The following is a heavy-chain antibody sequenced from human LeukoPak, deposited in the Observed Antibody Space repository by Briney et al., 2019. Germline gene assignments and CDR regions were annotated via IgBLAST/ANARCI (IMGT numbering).Heavy chain of an antibody. V-gene: IGHV4-61*02. CDR2: IYTSGST. J-gene: IGHJ4*02. D-gene: IGHD2-2*01. CDR1: GGSISSGSYY. Sequence: PLETLSLTCTVSGGSISSGSYYWSWIRQPAGRGLEWIGRIYTSGSTNYNPSLKSRLTISLDTSKNQFSLKLSSVTAADTAVYYCAREDARSVPTAISPLDYWGQGTLVTVSS. CDR3: AREDARSVPTAISPLDY.